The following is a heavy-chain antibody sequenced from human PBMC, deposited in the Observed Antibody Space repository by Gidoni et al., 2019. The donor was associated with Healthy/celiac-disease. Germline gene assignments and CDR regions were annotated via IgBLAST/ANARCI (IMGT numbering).Heavy chain of an antibody. D-gene: IGHD1-26*01. CDR3: AKVRYSGSYYNLFDY. CDR2: ISYDGSKK. V-gene: IGHV3-30*18. CDR1: GFTFSRYG. Sequence: QVQLVESGGGVVQPGRSLRISWAASGFTFSRYGMHWVRQAPGTGLEWVAVISYDGSKKYYADSVNGRFTISRGNSKNTLYLQMNSLRAEDTAVYYCAKVRYSGSYYNLFDYWGQGTLVTFSS. J-gene: IGHJ4*02.